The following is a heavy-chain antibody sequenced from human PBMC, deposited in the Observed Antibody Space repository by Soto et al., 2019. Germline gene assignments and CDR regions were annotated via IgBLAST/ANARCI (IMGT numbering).Heavy chain of an antibody. CDR3: AKDRGGRAIFGVLIVDGMDV. D-gene: IGHD3-3*01. CDR1: GFSFSSYA. CDR2: ISASGGST. V-gene: IGHV3-23*01. Sequence: EVQLLESGGGLVQPGGSLRVSCAASGFSFSSYAMHWVRQAPGKGLEWVSAISASGGSTYYAAAVEGRFTISRDNSRNTLYLQMNGLRAEDRAEYYCAKDRGGRAIFGVLIVDGMDVWGQGTTVTVSS. J-gene: IGHJ6*02.